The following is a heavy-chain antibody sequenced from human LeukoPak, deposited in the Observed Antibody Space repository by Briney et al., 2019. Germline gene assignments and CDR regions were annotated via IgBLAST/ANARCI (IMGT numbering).Heavy chain of an antibody. Sequence: SETLSLTCTVSGGSISSYYWSWIRQPPGKGLEWIGYIYYSGSTNYNPSLKSRVTISVDTSKNQFSLKLSSVTAADTAVYYCAANVDIDLYFDYWGQGTLVTVSS. J-gene: IGHJ4*02. V-gene: IGHV4-59*12. CDR1: GGSISSYY. D-gene: IGHD5-12*01. CDR2: IYYSGST. CDR3: AANVDIDLYFDY.